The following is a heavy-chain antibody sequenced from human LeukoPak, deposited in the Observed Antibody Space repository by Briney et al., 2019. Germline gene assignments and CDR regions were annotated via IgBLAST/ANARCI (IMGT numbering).Heavy chain of an antibody. CDR1: GFTFSNYG. CDR2: IWYDGSNK. D-gene: IGHD3-10*01. Sequence: PGGSLRLSCAASGFTFSNYGMHWVRQAPGKGLEWVAVIWYDGSNKYYADSVKGRFTISRDNSKNTLYLQMDSLRAEDTAVYYCAGNYGPYYFDYWGQGPLVTVSS. J-gene: IGHJ4*02. V-gene: IGHV3-33*01. CDR3: AGNYGPYYFDY.